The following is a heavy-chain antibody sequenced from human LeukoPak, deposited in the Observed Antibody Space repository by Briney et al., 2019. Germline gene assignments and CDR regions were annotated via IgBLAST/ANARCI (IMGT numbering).Heavy chain of an antibody. CDR3: ARGEDTAMVTGGYNWFDP. CDR1: GFTFDDYA. V-gene: IGHV3-9*01. D-gene: IGHD5-18*01. J-gene: IGHJ5*02. CDR2: ISWNSGSI. Sequence: GGSLRLSCAASGFTFDDYAMHWVRQAPGKGLEWVSGISWNSGSIGYADSVKGRFTISRDNAKNSLYLQMNSLRAEDTAIYYCARGEDTAMVTGGYNWFDPWGQGTLVTVSS.